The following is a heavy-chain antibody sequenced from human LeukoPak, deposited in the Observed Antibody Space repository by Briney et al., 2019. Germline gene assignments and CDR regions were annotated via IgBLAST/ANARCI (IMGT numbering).Heavy chain of an antibody. Sequence: ASVKVSCKASGYTFTGYYMHWVRQAPGQGLEWMGWINPNSGGTNYAQKFQGRVTMTRDTSISTAYMELSRLRSDDTAVYYCARRAVAGTALAFDIWGQGTTVTISS. V-gene: IGHV1-2*02. D-gene: IGHD6-19*01. CDR3: ARRAVAGTALAFDI. J-gene: IGHJ3*02. CDR1: GYTFTGYY. CDR2: INPNSGGT.